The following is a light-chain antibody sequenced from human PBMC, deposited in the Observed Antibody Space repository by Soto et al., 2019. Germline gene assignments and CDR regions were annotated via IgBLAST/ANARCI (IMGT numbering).Light chain of an antibody. J-gene: IGLJ2*01. CDR1: RSDVGGYNF. CDR3: SSYSNTNTLV. V-gene: IGLV2-14*01. CDR2: EVS. Sequence: QSALTQPASVSGSLGQSITISCTGTRSDVGGYNFVSWYQQHPGKAPKLMIHEVSNRPSGVSNRFSGSKSGNTASLTISGLQAEDEGDYYCSSYSNTNTLVFCGGTKVTVL.